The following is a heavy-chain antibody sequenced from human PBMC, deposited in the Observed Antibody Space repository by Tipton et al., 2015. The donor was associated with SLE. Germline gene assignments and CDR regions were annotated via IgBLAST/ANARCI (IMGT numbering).Heavy chain of an antibody. J-gene: IGHJ6*03. V-gene: IGHV4-39*07. CDR3: ARAGSSGRPTGRYMDV. CDR2: IYYSGST. CDR1: GGSISSSSSY. D-gene: IGHD6-19*01. Sequence: TLSLTCTVSGGSISSSSSYWGWIRQPPGKGREWIGSIYYSGSTYYNPSLRSRVTISVDTSKNQFSLKLSSVTAAAPAVYYCARAGSSGRPTGRYMDVWAKGPRSPSP.